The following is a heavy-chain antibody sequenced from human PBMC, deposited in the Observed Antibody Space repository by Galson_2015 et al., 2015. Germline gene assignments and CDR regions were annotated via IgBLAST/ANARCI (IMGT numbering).Heavy chain of an antibody. J-gene: IGHJ4*02. CDR2: IYSGGST. CDR3: ARAADQYFDY. V-gene: IGHV3-53*01. CDR1: GFTVSTNY. Sequence: SLRLSCAASGFTVSTNYMTWVRQAPGKGLEWLSIIYSGGSTYYADSVKGRFAISRDNSKNTLDLQMNSLRAEDTAVYYCARAADQYFDYWGQGTPVTVSS. D-gene: IGHD4-11*01.